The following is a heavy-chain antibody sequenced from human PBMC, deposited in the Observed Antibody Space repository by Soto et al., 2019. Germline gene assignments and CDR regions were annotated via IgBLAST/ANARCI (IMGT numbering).Heavy chain of an antibody. CDR1: GGSISSGGYY. V-gene: IGHV4-31*03. J-gene: IGHJ5*02. D-gene: IGHD4-17*01. Sequence: QVQLQESGPGLVKPSQTLSLTCTVSGGSISSGGYYWSWIRQHPGKGLEWIGYIYYSGSTYYNPSLKSRVTISVDTSKNQFSLKLSSVTAADTAVYSCARVGRGLMTTVFWGWFDPWGQGTLVTVSS. CDR3: ARVGRGLMTTVFWGWFDP. CDR2: IYYSGST.